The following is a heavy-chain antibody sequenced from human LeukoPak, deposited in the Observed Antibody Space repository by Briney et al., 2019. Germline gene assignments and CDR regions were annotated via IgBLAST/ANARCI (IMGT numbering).Heavy chain of an antibody. D-gene: IGHD2-2*01. J-gene: IGHJ6*03. CDR2: IYYSGST. CDR1: GGSISSYY. Sequence: SETLSLTCTVSGGSISSYYWGWIRQPPGKGLEWIGYIYYSGSTNYNPSLKSRVTISVDTSKNQFSLKLSSVTAADTAVYYCARVGPAAIYYYYYYYMDVWGKGTTVTVSS. CDR3: ARVGPAAIYYYYYYYMDV. V-gene: IGHV4-59*01.